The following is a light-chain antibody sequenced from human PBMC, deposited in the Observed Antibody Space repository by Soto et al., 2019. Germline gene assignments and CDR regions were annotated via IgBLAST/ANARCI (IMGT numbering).Light chain of an antibody. V-gene: IGKV3-20*01. Sequence: SVLTQSPGTLSLSPGERATLSCRASQTVSSRYLTWYQQKPGQAPRILIYGASIRATGIPDRFSGSRSGAAFPLTISRLEPEDCAVYYCQQFDDSPPAFTFGQGTKLEI. J-gene: IGKJ2*01. CDR2: GAS. CDR1: QTVSSRY. CDR3: QQFDDSPPAFT.